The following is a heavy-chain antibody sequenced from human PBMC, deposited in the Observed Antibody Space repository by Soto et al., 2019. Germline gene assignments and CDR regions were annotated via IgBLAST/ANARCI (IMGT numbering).Heavy chain of an antibody. V-gene: IGHV1-69*13. CDR2: IIPIFGTA. J-gene: IGHJ5*02. CDR1: GGTFSSYA. Sequence: SVKVSCKASGGTFSSYAISWVRQAPGQGLEWMGGIIPIFGTANYAQEFQGRVTITADESTSTAYMELSSLRSEDTAVYYCARGFSMVRGEPNWFDPWGQGTLVTVSS. CDR3: ARGFSMVRGEPNWFDP. D-gene: IGHD3-10*01.